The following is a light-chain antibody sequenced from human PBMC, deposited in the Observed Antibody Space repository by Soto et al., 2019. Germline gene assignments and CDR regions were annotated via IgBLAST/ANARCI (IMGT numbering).Light chain of an antibody. V-gene: IGKV3-20*01. CDR1: QSVSSSY. Sequence: PGERATLSCRASQSVSSSYLAWYQQKPGQAPRLLIYGASSRATGIPDRFSGSGSGTDFTLTISRLEPEDFAVYYCQQSGSSPRTFGQGTKVEIK. CDR3: QQSGSSPRT. J-gene: IGKJ1*01. CDR2: GAS.